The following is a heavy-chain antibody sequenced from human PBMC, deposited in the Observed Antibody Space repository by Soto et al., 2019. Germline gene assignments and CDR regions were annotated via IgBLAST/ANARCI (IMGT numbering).Heavy chain of an antibody. Sequence: QVQLVESGGGVVQPGRSLRLSCAASGFTFSSSGMHWVRQAPGEGLEWVGVIYYDGSEQYYGDSVKGRFTISRDNSKNTLYLQMNRLRDEDTAVYYCAKEESSGWYRTADYWGQGTLVTVSS. CDR1: GFTFSSSG. D-gene: IGHD6-19*01. J-gene: IGHJ4*02. V-gene: IGHV3-30*18. CDR2: IYYDGSEQ. CDR3: AKEESSGWYRTADY.